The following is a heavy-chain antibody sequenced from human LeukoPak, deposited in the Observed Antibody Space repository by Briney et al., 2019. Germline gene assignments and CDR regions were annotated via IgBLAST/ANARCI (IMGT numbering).Heavy chain of an antibody. CDR1: GFTFSSYW. CDR3: ATTKVVVAAHYYYYYGMDV. Sequence: GGSLRLSCAASGFTFSSYWMSWVRQAPGKGLAWVSRINSDGSGTTYADSVKGRFTISRDNSKNTLYLQMNSLRAEDTAVYYCATTKVVVAAHYYYYYGMDVWGQGTTVTVSS. CDR2: INSDGSGT. V-gene: IGHV3-74*01. D-gene: IGHD2-15*01. J-gene: IGHJ6*02.